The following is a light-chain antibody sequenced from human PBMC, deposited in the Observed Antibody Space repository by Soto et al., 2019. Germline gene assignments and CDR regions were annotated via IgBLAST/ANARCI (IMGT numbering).Light chain of an antibody. V-gene: IGKV3D-15*01. J-gene: IGKJ5*01. CDR2: DAS. CDR3: QQYTNWPAIP. Sequence: PGETDSLTYRASQGVSSYLAWYQQKPGQAPRLLIYDASNRATGIPARFSGSGSGIEFTLAINSLQSEDVAVYFCQQYTNWPAIPFGHGTRLEIK. CDR1: QGVSSY.